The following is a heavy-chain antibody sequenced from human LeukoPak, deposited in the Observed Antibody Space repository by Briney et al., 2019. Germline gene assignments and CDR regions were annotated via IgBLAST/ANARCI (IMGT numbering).Heavy chain of an antibody. D-gene: IGHD7-27*01. CDR3: ARGTGVFDY. CDR2: TYYRSSWYN. CDR1: GDSLSRNSDA. Sequence: SQTLSLTCAISGDSLSRNSDAWNWIGQSPSRGLEWLGRTYYRSSWYNDYAVSVKSRIIINPDTSKNHFSLQLNSVTPEDTAIYYCARGTGVFDYWGHGPLVTVSS. J-gene: IGHJ4*01. V-gene: IGHV6-1*01.